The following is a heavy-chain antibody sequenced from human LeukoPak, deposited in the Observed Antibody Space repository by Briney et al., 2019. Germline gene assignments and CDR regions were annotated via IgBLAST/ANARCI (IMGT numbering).Heavy chain of an antibody. V-gene: IGHV3-23*01. D-gene: IGHD3-10*01. J-gene: IGHJ5*02. CDR1: GFTFSSYA. CDR3: AKDLLGYYGSGSYDNWFDP. Sequence: GGSLRLSCAASGFTFSSYAMSWVRQAPGKGLEWVSAISGSGGSTYYADSVKGRFTISRDNSKNTLYLQMNSLRAEDTAVCYCAKDLLGYYGSGSYDNWFDPWGQGTLVTVSS. CDR2: ISGSGGST.